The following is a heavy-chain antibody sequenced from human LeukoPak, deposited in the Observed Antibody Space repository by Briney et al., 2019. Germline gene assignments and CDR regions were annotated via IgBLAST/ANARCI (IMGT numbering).Heavy chain of an antibody. J-gene: IGHJ4*02. CDR1: GYTFTSYG. Sequence: GASVKVSCKASGYTFTSYGISWVRQAPGQGLEWMGWISAYNGNTNYAQKFQGRVTMTRDTSISTAYMELSRLRSDDTAVYYCARLFQVAGTIDYWGQGTLVTVSS. V-gene: IGHV1-18*01. CDR3: ARLFQVAGTIDY. D-gene: IGHD6-19*01. CDR2: ISAYNGNT.